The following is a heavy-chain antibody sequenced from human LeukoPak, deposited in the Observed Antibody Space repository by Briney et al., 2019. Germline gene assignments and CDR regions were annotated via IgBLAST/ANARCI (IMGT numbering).Heavy chain of an antibody. Sequence: GGSLRLSCAASGFAFRDYYMSWIRQAPGKGLEWVSYMSNSGSYISYADSVKGRFTISRDNAKNSLYLQMNSLRVEDTAVYYCAREFYGVFNFWGQGTLVTVSS. D-gene: IGHD4-17*01. CDR2: MSNSGSYI. CDR3: AREFYGVFNF. J-gene: IGHJ4*02. CDR1: GFAFRDYY. V-gene: IGHV3-11*01.